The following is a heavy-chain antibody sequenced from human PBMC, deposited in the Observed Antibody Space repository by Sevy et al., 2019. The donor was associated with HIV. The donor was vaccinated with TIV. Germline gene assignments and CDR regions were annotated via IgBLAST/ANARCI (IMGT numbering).Heavy chain of an antibody. CDR1: GFTFSSYG. D-gene: IGHD6-13*01. V-gene: IGHV3-30*02. Sequence: GGSLRLSCAASGFTFSSYGMHWVRQAPGKGLEWVAVIWYDGSNKYYADSVKGRFTISEDNSMNTLHLQINSLRAEDTAVYYCANDCSSWPNDALDIWGQGTMVTVSS. J-gene: IGHJ3*02. CDR3: ANDCSSWPNDALDI. CDR2: IWYDGSNK.